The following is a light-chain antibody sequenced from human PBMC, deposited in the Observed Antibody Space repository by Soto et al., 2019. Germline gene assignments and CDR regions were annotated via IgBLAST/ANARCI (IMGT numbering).Light chain of an antibody. J-gene: IGLJ1*01. CDR2: EGN. Sequence: QSVLAQPASVSGSPGQSITLSCTGTSSDVGSYNLVSWYQQHPGKAPKLMIYEGNKRPSGVSNRFSGSKSGNTASLTISGLQAEDEADYYCCSFAGSNTFVFGPGTKVTVL. CDR1: SSDVGSYNL. CDR3: CSFAGSNTFV. V-gene: IGLV2-23*03.